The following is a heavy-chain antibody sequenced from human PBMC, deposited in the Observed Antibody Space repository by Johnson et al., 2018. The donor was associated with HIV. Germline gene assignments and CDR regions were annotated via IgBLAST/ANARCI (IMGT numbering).Heavy chain of an antibody. CDR1: GFTFSDYY. Sequence: VQLVESGGGLVKPGGSLRLSCAASGFTFSDYYMSWIRQAPGKGLEWVANIKQDGSEKYYVDSVKGRFTISRDNAKNSLYLQMNSLRAEDTAVYYCARETGDPVVPAARDAFDIWGQGTMVTVSS. V-gene: IGHV3-7*01. J-gene: IGHJ3*02. CDR2: IKQDGSEK. CDR3: ARETGDPVVPAARDAFDI. D-gene: IGHD2-2*01.